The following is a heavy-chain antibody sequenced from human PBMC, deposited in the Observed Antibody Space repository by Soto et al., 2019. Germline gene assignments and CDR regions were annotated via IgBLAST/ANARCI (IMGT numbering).Heavy chain of an antibody. Sequence: PSETLSLTCTVSGGSISNSNYYWGWIRQPPGEGLEWICNIYYSGSTYYNSALKSRVTISVDTSKNQFSLKLSSVTAADTAVYYCARHLWEVEPDCSSTSCYTVYYFDYWGQGTLVTVSS. CDR2: IYYSGST. CDR3: ARHLWEVEPDCSSTSCYTVYYFDY. D-gene: IGHD2-2*02. J-gene: IGHJ4*02. CDR1: GGSISNSNYY. V-gene: IGHV4-39*01.